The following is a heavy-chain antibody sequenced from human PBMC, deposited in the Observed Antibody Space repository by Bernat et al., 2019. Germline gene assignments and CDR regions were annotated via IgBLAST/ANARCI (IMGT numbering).Heavy chain of an antibody. D-gene: IGHD3-22*01. CDR1: AGSISSNNYF. V-gene: IGHV4-39*01. CDR3: ATPWRATYYYGSSGYYGWDAFDS. CDR2: VYSSGST. J-gene: IGHJ3*02. Sequence: QVQLQESGPGLVKPSETLSLTCTVSAGSISSNNYFWGWIREPPGKGREGIGSVYSSGSTYYNPSLKGRVTISVDTSKNQFALKLSSVTAADTAVYSGATPWRATYYYGSSGYYGWDAFDSWGQGTMVTVSS.